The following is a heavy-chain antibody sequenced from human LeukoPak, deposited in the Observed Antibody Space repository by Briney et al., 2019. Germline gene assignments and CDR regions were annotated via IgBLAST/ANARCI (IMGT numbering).Heavy chain of an antibody. J-gene: IGHJ6*03. CDR2: IRYDGSKK. V-gene: IGHV3-30*02. D-gene: IGHD2-2*02. CDR3: AKSAAIAHHYYYYMDV. Sequence: GGSLRLSCAASGFTFSSYGMHWVRQAPGKGLEWVAFIRYDGSKKYYADSVQGRFTISRDNSTNTLYLQMNSLRAEDTAVYYCAKSAAIAHHYYYYMDVWGKGTTVTVSS. CDR1: GFTFSSYG.